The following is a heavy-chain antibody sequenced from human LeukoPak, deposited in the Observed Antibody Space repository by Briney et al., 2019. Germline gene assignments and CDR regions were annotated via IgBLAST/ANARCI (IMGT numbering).Heavy chain of an antibody. CDR3: ARDRMDYYDSSGYYGLYYFDY. V-gene: IGHV3-7*01. CDR1: GFTLSSYR. D-gene: IGHD3-22*01. CDR2: IKQDGSEK. J-gene: IGHJ4*02. Sequence: GGSLRLSCAHSGFTLSSYRMSWVRQAPGKGLEWVANIKQDGSEKYYVDAVKGRFTISRDNAKNSLYLQMNSLRAEDTAVYYCARDRMDYYDSSGYYGLYYFDYWGQGTLVTVSS.